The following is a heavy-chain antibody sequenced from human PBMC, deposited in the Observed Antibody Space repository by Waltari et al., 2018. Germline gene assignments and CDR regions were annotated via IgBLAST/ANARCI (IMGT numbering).Heavy chain of an antibody. V-gene: IGHV4-39*01. Sequence: QLQLQESGPGLVKPSETLSLTCTVSGGSISSSSYYWGWIRQPPGQGLEWIGSIYYSGSTYYNPSLKSRVTISVDTSKNQFSLKLSSVTAADTAVYYCASVGYCSGGSCYPFDAFDIWGQGTMVTVSS. CDR3: ASVGYCSGGSCYPFDAFDI. CDR1: GGSISSSSYY. D-gene: IGHD2-15*01. J-gene: IGHJ3*02. CDR2: IYYSGST.